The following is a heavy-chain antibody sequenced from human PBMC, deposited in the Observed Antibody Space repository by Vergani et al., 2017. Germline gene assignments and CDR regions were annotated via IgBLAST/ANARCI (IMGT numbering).Heavy chain of an antibody. CDR2: IDPSDSDT. J-gene: IGHJ6*02. D-gene: IGHD3-10*01. Sequence: EVQLVQSGAEVKKPGESLRISCKGSGYSFTSYWISWVRQMPGKGLEWMGRIDPSDSDTRYSPSFQGQVTISADKSISTAYLQWSSLKASDTAMYYCARGEGLLWFGATAGMDVWGQGTTVTVSS. V-gene: IGHV5-10-1*03. CDR3: ARGEGLLWFGATAGMDV. CDR1: GYSFTSYW.